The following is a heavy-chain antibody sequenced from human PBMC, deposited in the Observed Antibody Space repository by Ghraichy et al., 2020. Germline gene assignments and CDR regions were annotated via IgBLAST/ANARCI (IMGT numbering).Heavy chain of an antibody. CDR3: ARDPYSSSSGDY. D-gene: IGHD6-6*01. Sequence: SQTLSLTCTVSGGSISSGSYYWSWIRQPAGKGLEWIGRIYTSGSTNYNPSLKSRVTISVDTSKNQFSLKLSSVTAADTAVYYCARDPYSSSSGDYWGQGTLVTVSS. CDR2: IYTSGST. CDR1: GGSISSGSYY. J-gene: IGHJ4*02. V-gene: IGHV4-61*02.